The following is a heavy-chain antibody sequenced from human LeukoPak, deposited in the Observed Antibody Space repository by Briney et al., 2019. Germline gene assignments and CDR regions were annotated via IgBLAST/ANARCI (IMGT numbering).Heavy chain of an antibody. Sequence: GESLKISGKDSGYSFTNYWIGWVRQMPGKGLEWMGIIYPGDSDTRYSPSFQGHVTISADKSITTACLQWSSLKASDPAIYYCARHPDRGTTIFGMFICAFVMWGQGTKVTVSS. V-gene: IGHV5-51*01. J-gene: IGHJ3*02. CDR1: GYSFTNYW. CDR2: IYPGDSDT. CDR3: ARHPDRGTTIFGMFICAFVM. D-gene: IGHD3-3*01.